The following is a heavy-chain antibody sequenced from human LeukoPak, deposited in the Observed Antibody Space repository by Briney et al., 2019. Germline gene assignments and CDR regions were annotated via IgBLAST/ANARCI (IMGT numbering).Heavy chain of an antibody. J-gene: IGHJ6*02. CDR1: GFTFSSYS. V-gene: IGHV3-48*01. CDR2: ISSSSSTI. Sequence: GGSLRLSCAASGFTFSSYSMNWVRQAPGKGLEWVSYISSSSSTIYYADSVKGRFTISGDNAKNSLYLQMNSLRAEDTAVYYCAREENFRAKYSGYETTYYYYGMDVWGQGTTVTVSS. CDR3: AREENFRAKYSGYETTYYYYGMDV. D-gene: IGHD5-12*01.